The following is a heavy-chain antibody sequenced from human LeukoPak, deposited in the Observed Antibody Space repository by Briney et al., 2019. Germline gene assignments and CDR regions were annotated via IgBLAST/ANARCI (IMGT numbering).Heavy chain of an antibody. J-gene: IGHJ3*02. CDR2: KYYSGSA. CDR1: GVSVSDGRYY. D-gene: IGHD2-2*01. CDR3: ATPYCSSISCLDVFNM. V-gene: IGHV4-31*03. Sequence: KPSETLSLTCSVSGVSVSDGRYYWTWIRQHPGKGLEWIGYKYYSGSAKYNPSLKSRLTISIDTSKNQFSLLLSSVTAADTATYYCATPYCSSISCLDVFNMWGQGTRVTVSS.